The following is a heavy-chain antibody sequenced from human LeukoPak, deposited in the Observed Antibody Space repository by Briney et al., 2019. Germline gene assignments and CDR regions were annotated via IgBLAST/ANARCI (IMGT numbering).Heavy chain of an antibody. Sequence: PSETLSLTCAVYGGSFSGYYWSWIRQPPGKGLEWIGEINHSGSTNYNPSLKSRVPISVDTSKNQFSLQLNSVTAADTAVYYCARRKDLDTAMVGYYYSYMDVWGKGTTVTISS. D-gene: IGHD5-18*01. CDR3: ARRKDLDTAMVGYYYSYMDV. V-gene: IGHV4-34*01. CDR1: GGSFSGYY. CDR2: INHSGST. J-gene: IGHJ6*03.